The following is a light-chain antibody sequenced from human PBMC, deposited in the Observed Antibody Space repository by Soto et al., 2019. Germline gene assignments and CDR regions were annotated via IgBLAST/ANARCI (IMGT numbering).Light chain of an antibody. Sequence: EIVLTQSPGTLSLSPGERATLSCRASQSVSSSYLGWYQQKPGQAHRLLIYGASSRATGIPDRFSGSGSGTDFTLTISRLEPEDFAVYYCQQYGSSPWTFGQGTKVEIK. J-gene: IGKJ1*01. CDR3: QQYGSSPWT. CDR2: GAS. V-gene: IGKV3-20*01. CDR1: QSVSSSY.